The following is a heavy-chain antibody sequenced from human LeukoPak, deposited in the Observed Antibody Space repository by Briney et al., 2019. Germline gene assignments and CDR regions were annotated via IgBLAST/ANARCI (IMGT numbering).Heavy chain of an antibody. J-gene: IGHJ4*02. D-gene: IGHD6-13*01. CDR2: IYYSGST. CDR1: GGSIRTYY. CDR3: ARGFSAAAALYFDY. V-gene: IGHV4-59*12. Sequence: PSEALSLTCTVSGGSIRTYYWSWIRQPPGKGLEWIGYIYYSGSTSYNPSLKSRVTMSVDTSKNQFSPKLTSVTAADTAVYYCARGFSAAAALYFDYWGQGTLVTVSS.